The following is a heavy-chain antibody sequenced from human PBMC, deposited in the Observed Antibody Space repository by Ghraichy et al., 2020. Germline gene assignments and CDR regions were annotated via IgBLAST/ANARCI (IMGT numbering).Heavy chain of an antibody. CDR2: IYYSGST. V-gene: IGHV4-59*01. D-gene: IGHD3-10*01. Sequence: SETLSLTCTVSGGSISSYYWSWIRQPPGKGLEWIGYIYYSGSTNYNPSLKSRVTISVDTSKNQFSLKLSSVTAADTAVYYCARGVLWFGEGDAFDIWGQGTMVTVSS. J-gene: IGHJ3*02. CDR1: GGSISSYY. CDR3: ARGVLWFGEGDAFDI.